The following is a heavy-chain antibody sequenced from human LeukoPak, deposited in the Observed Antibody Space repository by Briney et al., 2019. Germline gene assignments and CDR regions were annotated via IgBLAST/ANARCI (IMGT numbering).Heavy chain of an antibody. CDR2: ISGSGGST. Sequence: GGSLRLSCAASGFTFSSYAMSWVRQAPGKGLEWVSAISGSGGSTYYADSVKGRFTISRDNSKNTLYLQMNSLRAEDTAVYHCARERSQRYYGMDVWGQGTTVTVSS. V-gene: IGHV3-23*01. CDR3: ARERSQRYYGMDV. CDR1: GFTFSSYA. D-gene: IGHD6-25*01. J-gene: IGHJ6*02.